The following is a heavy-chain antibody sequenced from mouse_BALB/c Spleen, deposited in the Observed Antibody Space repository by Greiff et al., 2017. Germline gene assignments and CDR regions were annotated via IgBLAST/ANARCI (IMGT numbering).Heavy chain of an antibody. CDR1: GYTFTSYW. D-gene: IGHD1-1*01. Sequence: QVQLQQSGAELAKPGASVKMSCKASGYTFTSYWMHWVKQRPGQGLEWIGYINPSTGYTEYNQKFKDKATLTADKSSSTAYMQLSSLTSEDSAVYYCARSSGYGNYAMDYWGQGTSVTVSS. J-gene: IGHJ4*01. V-gene: IGHV1-7*01. CDR3: ARSSGYGNYAMDY. CDR2: INPSTGYT.